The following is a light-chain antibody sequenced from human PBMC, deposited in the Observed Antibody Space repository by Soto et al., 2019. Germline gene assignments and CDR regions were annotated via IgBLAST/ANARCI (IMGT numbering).Light chain of an antibody. CDR3: QHYGSSPPTWT. J-gene: IGKJ1*01. CDR2: GAS. CDR1: QSVSSSY. V-gene: IGKV3-20*01. Sequence: EMVLTQSPDTLSLSPGERATLSCRASQSVSSSYLAWYQQKPGQAPRLLIYGASSRATGIPDRFSGSGSGTDFTLTISRLEPGDFAVYYCQHYGSSPPTWTFDQGAKVEIK.